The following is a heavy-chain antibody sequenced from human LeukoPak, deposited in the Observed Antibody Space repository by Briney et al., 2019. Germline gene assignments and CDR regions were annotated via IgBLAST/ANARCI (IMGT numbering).Heavy chain of an antibody. Sequence: GGSRTLSCPASRFTFTSYAMSWVRQAEGKGLEWDSAISGSGGSTYYADSVKGRFTISRDNSKNTLYLQINSLRAEDTAVYYCANGGYGDYFDYWGQGTLVTVSS. V-gene: IGHV3-23*01. CDR3: ANGGYGDYFDY. CDR1: RFTFTSYA. D-gene: IGHD5-12*01. CDR2: ISGSGGST. J-gene: IGHJ4*02.